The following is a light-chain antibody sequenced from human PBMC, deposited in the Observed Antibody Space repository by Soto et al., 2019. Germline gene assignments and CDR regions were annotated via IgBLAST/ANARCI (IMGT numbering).Light chain of an antibody. CDR3: SAYTVSRTYV. J-gene: IGLJ1*01. Sequence: QSALTQPASVSVSPGQSITISCTGTSSDAGAFNFVSWHQQQQGKAPKLMIYNVYDRSSGVSNRLSGSTYGNTDSLTISGVQGEDEADNYCSAYTVSRTYVFGTGTKVTVL. CDR2: NVY. V-gene: IGLV2-14*03. CDR1: SSDAGAFNF.